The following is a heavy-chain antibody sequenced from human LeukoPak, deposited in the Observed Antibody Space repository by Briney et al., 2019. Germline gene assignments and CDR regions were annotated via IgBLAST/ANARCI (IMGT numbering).Heavy chain of an antibody. CDR3: ARARFCSSGTCYAEN. V-gene: IGHV5-51*01. J-gene: IGHJ4*02. CDR1: GYSFTSYW. CDR2: IYPGDSDT. Sequence: PGESLKISCKGSGYSFTSYWIGWVRQMPGKGLEWMGIIYPGDSDTRYSPSFQGQVTISVDKSISTAFLQWSSLKASDTAMYYCARARFCSSGTCYAENWGQGTLVTVSS. D-gene: IGHD2-15*01.